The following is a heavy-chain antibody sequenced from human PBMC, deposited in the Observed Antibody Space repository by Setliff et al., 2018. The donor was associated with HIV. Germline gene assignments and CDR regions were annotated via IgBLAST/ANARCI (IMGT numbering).Heavy chain of an antibody. D-gene: IGHD5-18*01. J-gene: IGHJ6*03. CDR3: VRHTRDTSLAHYYYYIDV. Sequence: SETLSLTCTVSGGSVSDTSYYWGWIRQPPGKGLEWLANVYYSGGTYYNPSLNSRVTISVDTSRNQFSLKLTSVTAADTAVYYCVRHTRDTSLAHYYYYIDVWGKGTTVTVSS. CDR1: GGSVSDTSYY. V-gene: IGHV4-39*01. CDR2: VYYSGGT.